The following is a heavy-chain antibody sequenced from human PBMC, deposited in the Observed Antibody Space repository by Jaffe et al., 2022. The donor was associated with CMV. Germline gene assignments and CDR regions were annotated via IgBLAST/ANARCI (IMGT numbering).Heavy chain of an antibody. D-gene: IGHD5-12*01. Sequence: QLQLQESGPGLVKPSETLSLTCTVSGGSISSSSYYWGWIRQPPGKGLEWIGSIYYSGSTYYNPSLKSRVTISVDTSKNQFSLKLSSVTAADTAVYYCARHILTNGYNYHFDYWGQGTLVTVSS. J-gene: IGHJ4*02. CDR2: IYYSGST. CDR3: ARHILTNGYNYHFDY. CDR1: GGSISSSSYY. V-gene: IGHV4-39*01.